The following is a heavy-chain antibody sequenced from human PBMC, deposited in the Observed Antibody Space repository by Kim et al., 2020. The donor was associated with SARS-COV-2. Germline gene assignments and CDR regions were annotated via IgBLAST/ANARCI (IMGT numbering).Heavy chain of an antibody. V-gene: IGHV3-30*01. CDR3: ERVQSSVSVAFDI. J-gene: IGHJ3*02. D-gene: IGHD3-22*01. Sequence: YAETGKDRITISRVNSKNTMYLQMNSLRAEDTAVNYCERVQSSVSVAFDIWGQGTMVTVSS.